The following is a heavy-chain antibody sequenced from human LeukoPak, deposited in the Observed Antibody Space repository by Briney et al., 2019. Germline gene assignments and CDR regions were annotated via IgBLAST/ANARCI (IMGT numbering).Heavy chain of an antibody. V-gene: IGHV1-46*01. CDR2: INPSGGST. J-gene: IGHJ6*02. CDR3: ARDRYCSGGSCRYSNHYYGMDV. Sequence: ASVKVSCKASGYTFPSYFMHWVRQAPGQGLEWMGIINPSGGSTSYAQKFQGRVTMTRDTSTSTVYMELSSLRSEDTAVYYCARDRYCSGGSCRYSNHYYGMDVWGQGTTVTVSS. D-gene: IGHD2-15*01. CDR1: GYTFPSYF.